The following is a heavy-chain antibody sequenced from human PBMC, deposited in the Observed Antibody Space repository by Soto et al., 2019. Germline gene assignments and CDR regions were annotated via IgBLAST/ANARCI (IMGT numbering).Heavy chain of an antibody. CDR3: ARVLYYGSGSYSPYGMDV. J-gene: IGHJ6*02. Sequence: QVQLVQSGAEVKKPGSSVKVSCKTSGVSFNNNGIGWVRQAPGHGLEGMGGVSPPFRTANYARKFQGRISITADAYTGTVNMELSSLTSEDTAQYYCARVLYYGSGSYSPYGMDVWGQGTTVTVSS. CDR2: VSPPFRTA. D-gene: IGHD3-10*01. V-gene: IGHV1-69*01. CDR1: GVSFNNNG.